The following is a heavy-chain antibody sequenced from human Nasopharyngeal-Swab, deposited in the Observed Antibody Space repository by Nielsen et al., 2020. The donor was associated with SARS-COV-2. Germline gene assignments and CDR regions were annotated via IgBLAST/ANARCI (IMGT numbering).Heavy chain of an antibody. CDR1: GGSISSYY. V-gene: IGHV4-59*13. D-gene: IGHD2-2*01. CDR2: IYYSGST. Sequence: GSLRLSCTVSGGSISSYYWSWIRQPPGKGLEWIGYIYYSGSTNYNPSLKSRVTISVDTSKNQFSLKLSSVTAADTAVYYCARSCSSTSCFWNYYGMDVWGQGTTVTVSS. J-gene: IGHJ6*02. CDR3: ARSCSSTSCFWNYYGMDV.